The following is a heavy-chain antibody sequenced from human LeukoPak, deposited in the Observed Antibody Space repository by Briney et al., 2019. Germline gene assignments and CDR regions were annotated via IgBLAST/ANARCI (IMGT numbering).Heavy chain of an antibody. CDR1: GYTFTSYD. V-gene: IGHV1-8*03. CDR2: MNPNSGNT. Sequence: GASVKVSCKASGYTFTSYDINWVRQATGQGLEWMGWMNPNSGNTDYAQKFQGRVTITRNTSISTAYMELSSLRSEDTAVYYCARGFGDYDFWSGYYSNWFDPWGQGTLVTVSS. D-gene: IGHD3-3*01. J-gene: IGHJ5*02. CDR3: ARGFGDYDFWSGYYSNWFDP.